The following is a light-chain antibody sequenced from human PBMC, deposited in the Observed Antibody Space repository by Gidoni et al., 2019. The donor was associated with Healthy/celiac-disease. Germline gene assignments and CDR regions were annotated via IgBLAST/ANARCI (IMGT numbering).Light chain of an antibody. CDR1: QSVSSY. V-gene: IGKV3-11*01. CDR2: DAS. Sequence: EIVLTQSPATLSLSPGERATLSCRASQSVSSYLAWYQQKPGQAPRLLIYDASNGATGIPARVSGSGSGTDFTLTISSLEPEDFAVYYCQQRQGTFXGXTKVXIK. J-gene: IGKJ4*01. CDR3: QQRQGT.